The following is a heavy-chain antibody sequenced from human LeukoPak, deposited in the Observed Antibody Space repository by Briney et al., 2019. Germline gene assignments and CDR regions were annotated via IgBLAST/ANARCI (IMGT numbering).Heavy chain of an antibody. J-gene: IGHJ5*02. CDR3: ARPYYYDSSAADSLFDP. CDR2: ISSRSSYI. V-gene: IGHV3-21*01. CDR1: GFTFSSYS. D-gene: IGHD3-22*01. Sequence: GGSLRLSCAASGFTFSSYSMNWVRQAPGKGLEWVSSISSRSSYIYYADSVKGRLTISRDNAKNSLYLQMNSLRAEDTAVYYCARPYYYDSSAADSLFDPWGQGTLVTVSS.